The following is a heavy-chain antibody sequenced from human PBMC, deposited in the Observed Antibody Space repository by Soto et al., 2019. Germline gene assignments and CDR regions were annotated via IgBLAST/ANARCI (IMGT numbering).Heavy chain of an antibody. CDR3: ARDPASSTSWYYYYYYMDV. D-gene: IGHD2-2*01. CDR1: GFTFSSYW. J-gene: IGHJ6*03. Sequence: GGPLRLSCAASGFTFSSYWMSWVRQAPGKGLEWVANIKQDGSEKYYVDSVKGRFTISRDNAKNSLYLQMNSLRAEDTAVYYCARDPASSTSWYYYYYYMDVWGKGTTVTVSS. V-gene: IGHV3-7*01. CDR2: IKQDGSEK.